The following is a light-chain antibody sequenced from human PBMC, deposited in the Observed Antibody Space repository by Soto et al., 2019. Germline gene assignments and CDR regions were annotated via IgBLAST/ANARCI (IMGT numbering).Light chain of an antibody. J-gene: IGLJ1*01. CDR1: SSDVGGYNY. CDR2: DVS. Sequence: QSVLTQPHSVSGSPGQSVAISCTGTSSDVGGYNYVSWYQQHPGKAPKLMIYDVSKRPSGVPDRFSGSKSGNTASLTISGLQAEDEADYYCCSYAGSSSYVLGTGTKLTFL. V-gene: IGLV2-11*01. CDR3: CSYAGSSSYV.